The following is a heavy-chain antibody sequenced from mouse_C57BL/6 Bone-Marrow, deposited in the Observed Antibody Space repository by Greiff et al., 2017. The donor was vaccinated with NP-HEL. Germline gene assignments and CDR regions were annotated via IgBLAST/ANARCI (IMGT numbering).Heavy chain of an antibody. CDR1: GYTFTSYW. CDR3: ARTPLHYYGRSMDY. J-gene: IGHJ4*01. Sequence: QVQLQQPGAELVRPGSSVKLSCKASGYTFTSYWMDWVKQRPGQGLEWIGNIYPSDSETHYNQKFKDKATLTVDKSSSTAYMQLSSLTSEDSAVYYCARTPLHYYGRSMDYWGQGTSVTVSS. D-gene: IGHD2-1*01. V-gene: IGHV1-61*01. CDR2: IYPSDSET.